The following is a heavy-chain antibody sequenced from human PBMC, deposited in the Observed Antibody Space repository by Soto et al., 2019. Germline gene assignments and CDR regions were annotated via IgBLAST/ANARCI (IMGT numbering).Heavy chain of an antibody. V-gene: IGHV3-64*01. J-gene: IGHJ3*02. CDR1: GFTFSSYA. CDR3: ARHMGHYDYVWGSYAFDI. CDR2: ISRNGGGT. D-gene: IGHD3-16*01. Sequence: EVQLVESGGGLVQPGGSLRLSCAASGFTFSSYAMHWVRQAPGKGLEYVSAISRNGGGTYYAYSVKGRFTISRDNSTNTLYLQMRSLRAEDMAVYYCARHMGHYDYVWGSYAFDIWGQGTMVTVSS.